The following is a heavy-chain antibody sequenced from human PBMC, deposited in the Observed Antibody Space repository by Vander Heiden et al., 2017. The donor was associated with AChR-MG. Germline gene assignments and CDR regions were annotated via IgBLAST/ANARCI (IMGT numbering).Heavy chain of an antibody. CDR3: ARIGSSGWYYYYGMDV. D-gene: IGHD6-19*01. CDR2: IKQDGSEK. Sequence: EVQLVESGGGLVQPGGSLRLSCAASGLTFSSYWMSWVRQAPGKGLGWVANIKQDGSEKYYVDSVKGRFTISRDNAKNSLYLQMNSLRAEDTAVYYCARIGSSGWYYYYGMDVWGQGTTVTVSS. CDR1: GLTFSSYW. V-gene: IGHV3-7*01. J-gene: IGHJ6*02.